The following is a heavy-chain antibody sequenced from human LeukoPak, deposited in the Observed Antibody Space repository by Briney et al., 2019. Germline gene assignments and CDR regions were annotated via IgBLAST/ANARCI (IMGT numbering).Heavy chain of an antibody. CDR1: GFTFGSYW. V-gene: IGHV3-7*01. CDR3: ARDQRQQWLEFFDY. CDR2: IKQDGSEK. Sequence: GGSLRLSCAASGFTFGSYWMSWVRQAPGKGLEWVANIKQDGSEKYYVDSVKGRFTISRDNAKNSLYLQMNSLRAEDTAVYYCARDQRQQWLEFFDYWGQGTLVTVSS. D-gene: IGHD6-19*01. J-gene: IGHJ4*02.